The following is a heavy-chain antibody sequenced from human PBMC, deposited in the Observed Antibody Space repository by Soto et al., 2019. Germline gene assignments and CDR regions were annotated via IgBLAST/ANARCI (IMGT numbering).Heavy chain of an antibody. J-gene: IGHJ4*02. V-gene: IGHV1-18*01. D-gene: IGHD3-10*01. CDR2: ISAYNGNT. CDR1: GYTFTSYG. Sequence: QVQLVQSGAEVKKPGASVKVSCKASGYTFTSYGISWVRQAPGQGLEWMGWISAYNGNTNYAQKLQGRVTMTTDTSTSTAYMGLRSLRSDETVVYYCARVNIANYYGSGSYYNAVDFDYWCQGTLLTVSS. CDR3: ARVNIANYYGSGSYYNAVDFDY.